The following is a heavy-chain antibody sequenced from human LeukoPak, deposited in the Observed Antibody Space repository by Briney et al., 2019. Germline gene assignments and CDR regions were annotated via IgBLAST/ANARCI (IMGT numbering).Heavy chain of an antibody. CDR2: IYYSGST. D-gene: IGHD3-9*01. CDR3: ARHRGDFDWLPYYFHY. Sequence: SETLSLTCTVSGASISTYYWSWIRQPPGKGLEWIGYIYYSGSTNYNPSLKSRVTISVDTSKNQFSLKLSSVTAADTAVYFCARHRGDFDWLPYYFHYWGQGTLVTVSS. J-gene: IGHJ4*02. V-gene: IGHV4-59*08. CDR1: GASISTYY.